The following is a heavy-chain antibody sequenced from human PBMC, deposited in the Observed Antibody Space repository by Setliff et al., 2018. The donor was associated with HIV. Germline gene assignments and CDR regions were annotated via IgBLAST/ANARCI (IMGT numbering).Heavy chain of an antibody. J-gene: IGHJ4*02. D-gene: IGHD3-22*01. Sequence: GASVKVSCKASGYTFSSFGLSWVRQAPGQGLEWMGWISPYNGNTNYAQKLQGRVTMTTDTSTSTAYMELRSLRTDDTAVYYCARDNTVLRYFDRLGGYYYDSSGYYRPFDCWGQGTLVTVSS. CDR3: ARDNTVLRYFDRLGGYYYDSSGYYRPFDC. V-gene: IGHV1-18*01. CDR2: ISPYNGNT. CDR1: GYTFSSFG.